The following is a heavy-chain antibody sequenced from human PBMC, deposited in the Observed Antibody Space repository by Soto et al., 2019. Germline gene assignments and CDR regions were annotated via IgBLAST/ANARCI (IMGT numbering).Heavy chain of an antibody. CDR1: GFTFSSYA. D-gene: IGHD5-12*01. V-gene: IGHV3-23*01. CDR2: ISGSGCST. J-gene: IGHJ4*02. CDR3: AKIDSGYDFGVIDY. Sequence: PGGSLRLSCAASGFTFSSYAMSWVRQAPGKGLEWVSAISGSGCSTYYADSVKGRFTISRDNSKNTLYLQMNSLRAEDTAVYYCAKIDSGYDFGVIDYWGQGTLVTVAS.